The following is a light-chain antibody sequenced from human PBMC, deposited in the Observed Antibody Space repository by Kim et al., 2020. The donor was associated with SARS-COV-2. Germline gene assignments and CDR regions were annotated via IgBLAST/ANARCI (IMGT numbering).Light chain of an antibody. CDR2: GVS. CDR3: QQYSVSPLT. CDR1: QSVSSSY. V-gene: IGKV3-20*01. Sequence: EIVLTQSPGTLSLSPGERATLSCRASQSVSSSYLAWYQQKPGQAPRLLIYGVSTRAPGVPERFTGSVSGPDFTLTISSLQSEDFAVYYCQQYSVSPLTFGQGTRLEIK. J-gene: IGKJ5*01.